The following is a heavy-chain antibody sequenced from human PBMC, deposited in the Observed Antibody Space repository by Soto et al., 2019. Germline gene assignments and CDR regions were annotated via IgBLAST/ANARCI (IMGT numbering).Heavy chain of an antibody. V-gene: IGHV4-4*02. J-gene: IGHJ6*02. Sequence: QVQLQESGPGLVKPSGTLSLTCAVSSGSISNDNWWNWVRQPPGKGLEWIGEIYRSGSTNYNPSLKSRVTISLDKSTNQFSLQLSSVTAADTAVYYCATNSYYSLGVWGLGTTVTVSS. CDR2: IYRSGST. CDR3: ATNSYYSLGV. CDR1: SGSISNDNW.